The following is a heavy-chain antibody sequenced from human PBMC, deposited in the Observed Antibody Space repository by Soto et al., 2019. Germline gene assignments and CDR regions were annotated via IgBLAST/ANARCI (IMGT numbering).Heavy chain of an antibody. CDR1: GYTFTSYG. V-gene: IGHV1-18*04. CDR2: ISAYNGNT. D-gene: IGHD5-12*01. CDR3: AREVDPSFVSDNHPLAAFDY. Sequence: QVQLVQSGAEVKKPGASVKVSCKASGYTFTSYGISWVRQAPGQGLEWMGWISAYNGNTNYAQKLQGRVTRTTDTSTSTAYMELRSLRSDVTAVYYCAREVDPSFVSDNHPLAAFDYWGQGTLVTVSS. J-gene: IGHJ4*02.